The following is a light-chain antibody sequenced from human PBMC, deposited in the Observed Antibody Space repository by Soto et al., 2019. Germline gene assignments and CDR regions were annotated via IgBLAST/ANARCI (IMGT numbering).Light chain of an antibody. CDR2: WAS. V-gene: IGKV4-1*01. CDR3: QQYYSAPWT. Sequence: DIVMTQSPDSLAVSLGERATINCKSSQSLLSPSTNKNYLAWYQQKPGQPPKLLIYWASTHYSGVPDRFSGSGSGTDVTLTIRSLQTEDVAVYFCQQYYSAPWTCGQGTKVEIK. J-gene: IGKJ1*01. CDR1: QSLLSPSTNKNY.